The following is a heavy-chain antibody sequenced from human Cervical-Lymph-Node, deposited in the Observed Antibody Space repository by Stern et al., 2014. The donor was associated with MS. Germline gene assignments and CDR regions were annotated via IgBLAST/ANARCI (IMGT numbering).Heavy chain of an antibody. CDR3: ARLRALGEGYYGMDV. CDR1: GFSLSTSGMS. D-gene: IGHD1-26*01. Sequence: QVTLRESGSALVKPTQTLTLTCTFSGFSLSTSGMSVSRIRQPPGKALEWLVLIDWDEGKHYRASAKNRLTIFKATTQNQEVHTMTNMDPVDTAAYYCARLRALGEGYYGMDVWGQGTTVTVSS. V-gene: IGHV2-70*13. J-gene: IGHJ6*02. CDR2: IDWDEGK.